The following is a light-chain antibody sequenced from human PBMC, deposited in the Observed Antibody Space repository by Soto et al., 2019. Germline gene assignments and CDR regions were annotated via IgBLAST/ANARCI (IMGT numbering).Light chain of an antibody. CDR1: QRITTW. CDR2: DAS. CDR3: QQYDTYWT. J-gene: IGKJ1*01. Sequence: DIQMTQSPSTLSASVGDRVTVTCRASQRITTWVAWYQQRPGKAPKLLIYDASTLANGVPSRFSGAGSGTEFTLTISSLQPDDFATYYCQQYDTYWTFGQGTRVEIK. V-gene: IGKV1-5*01.